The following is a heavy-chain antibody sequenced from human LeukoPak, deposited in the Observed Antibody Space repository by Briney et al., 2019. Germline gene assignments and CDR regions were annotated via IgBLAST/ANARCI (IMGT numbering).Heavy chain of an antibody. V-gene: IGHV5-51*01. J-gene: IGHJ4*02. CDR2: IYPGDSDT. Sequence: GESLKISCKGSTYSFTTYWIGWVRQMPGKGLGWMGIIYPGDSDTRYSPSFQGQVTISADKSISTAYLQWNSLKASDTAMYYCARGYNYGYFEYWGQGTLVTVSS. D-gene: IGHD1-1*01. CDR3: ARGYNYGYFEY. CDR1: TYSFTTYW.